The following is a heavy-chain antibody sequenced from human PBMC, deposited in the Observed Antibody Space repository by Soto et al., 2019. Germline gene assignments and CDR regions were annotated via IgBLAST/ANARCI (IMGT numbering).Heavy chain of an antibody. CDR2: INHSGST. Sequence: QVQLQQWGAGLLKPSETLSLTCAVYGGSFSGYYWSWIRQPPGKGLEWIGEINHSGSTNYNPSLKSRVNISIDPSKNQFSLQLSSVTAADTAVYYCAREWEQHRGGFDYWGQGTLVTVSS. V-gene: IGHV4-34*01. D-gene: IGHD1-26*01. CDR3: AREWEQHRGGFDY. J-gene: IGHJ4*02. CDR1: GGSFSGYY.